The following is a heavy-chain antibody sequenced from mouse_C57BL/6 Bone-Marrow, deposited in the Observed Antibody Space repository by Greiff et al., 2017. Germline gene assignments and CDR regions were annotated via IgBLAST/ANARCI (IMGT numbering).Heavy chain of an antibody. V-gene: IGHV1-50*01. CDR2: IDPSDSYT. CDR3: ARSPITSRGDY. D-gene: IGHD1-1*01. Sequence: QVQLQQPGAELVKPGASVKLSCKASGYTFTSYWMQWVKQRPGQGLEWIGEIDPSDSYTNYNQKFKGKATLTVDTSSSTAYMQLSSLTSEDSAVDYCARSPITSRGDYWGQGTSVTVSS. J-gene: IGHJ4*01. CDR1: GYTFTSYW.